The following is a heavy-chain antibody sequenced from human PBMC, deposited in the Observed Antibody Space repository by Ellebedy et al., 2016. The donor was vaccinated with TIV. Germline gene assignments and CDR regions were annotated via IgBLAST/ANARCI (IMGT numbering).Heavy chain of an antibody. CDR1: GYTFGNYF. D-gene: IGHD3-10*01. CDR3: ATVRGAKTPLGSYGMDV. Sequence: ASVKVSCKASGYTFGNYFISWVRQAPGQGLEWMGWISPFNGDTNFAQKFQDRVSMTTDASTNTAYMEVRSLRSDDTAVYYCATVRGAKTPLGSYGMDVWGQGTTVTVSS. V-gene: IGHV1-18*01. J-gene: IGHJ6*02. CDR2: ISPFNGDT.